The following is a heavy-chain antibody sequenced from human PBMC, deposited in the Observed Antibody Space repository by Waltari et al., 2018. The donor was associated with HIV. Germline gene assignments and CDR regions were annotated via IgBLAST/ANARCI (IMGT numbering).Heavy chain of an antibody. CDR3: ANEGTVVTPGGY. V-gene: IGHV3-23*01. D-gene: IGHD2-15*01. CDR1: GFTFSSYA. Sequence: EVQLLESGGGLVQPGGSLRLSCAASGFTFSSYAMSWVRQAPGKWLDWVSAISGIGGSTYYAASVKGRFTISRDNSKNTLYLQMNSLRAEDTAVYYCANEGTVVTPGGYWGQGTLVTVSS. J-gene: IGHJ4*02. CDR2: ISGIGGST.